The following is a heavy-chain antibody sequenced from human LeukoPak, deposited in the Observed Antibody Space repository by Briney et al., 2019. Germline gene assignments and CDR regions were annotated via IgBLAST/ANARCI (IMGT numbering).Heavy chain of an antibody. D-gene: IGHD2-2*01. V-gene: IGHV3-48*03. Sequence: GGSLRLSCAATGFTFSSYEMNWVRQALGKGLEWVSYISSSGSTIYYADSVKGRFTISRDNAKNSLYLQMNSLRAEDTAVYYCARDRVYCSSTSCYSDAFDIWGQGTMVTVSS. CDR1: GFTFSSYE. CDR2: ISSSGSTI. J-gene: IGHJ3*02. CDR3: ARDRVYCSSTSCYSDAFDI.